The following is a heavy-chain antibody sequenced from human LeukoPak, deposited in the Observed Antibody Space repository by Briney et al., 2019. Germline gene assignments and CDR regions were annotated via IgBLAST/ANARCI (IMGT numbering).Heavy chain of an antibody. CDR1: GLSFSNAW. D-gene: IGHD1-1*01. CDR2: IKSKSDGDSV. CDR3: TTAPSYYNFNSFDY. J-gene: IGHJ4*02. V-gene: IGHV3-15*01. Sequence: MAGGSLRLSCSASGLSFSNAWMSWVRQTPGKGLEWIGRIKSKSDGDSVDYAAPVKGRITISGDDWKNTLFLEMTTLKTEDTGVYFCTTAPSYYNFNSFDYWGQRTVVTVSS.